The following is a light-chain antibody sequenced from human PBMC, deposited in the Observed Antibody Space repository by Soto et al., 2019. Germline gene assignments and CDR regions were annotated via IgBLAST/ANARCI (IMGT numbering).Light chain of an antibody. Sequence: EILLTQSPSTLSLSPGEGVTLSCRASQSVTVNSLAWYQQKPGQAPRLLIYAASTRAAAVPDRFSGGGSGTDFTLSISKVEPEDFAVYYCQQYGRPPRATFGQGTRLEIK. V-gene: IGKV3-20*01. CDR2: AAS. CDR1: QSVTVNS. J-gene: IGKJ5*01. CDR3: QQYGRPPRAT.